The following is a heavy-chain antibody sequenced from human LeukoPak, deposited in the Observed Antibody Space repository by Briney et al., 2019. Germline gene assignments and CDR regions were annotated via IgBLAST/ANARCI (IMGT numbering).Heavy chain of an antibody. V-gene: IGHV4-38-2*02. J-gene: IGHJ6*03. CDR1: GYSISSGYY. CDR3: ARVDYYDSSGYHYSYYMDV. Sequence: SETLSLTCTVSGYSISSGYYWGWIRQPPGKGLEWIGSIYHSGSTYYNPSLKSRVTISVDTSKNQFSLKLSSVTAADTAVYYCARVDYYDSSGYHYSYYMDVWGKGTTVTVSS. CDR2: IYHSGST. D-gene: IGHD3-22*01.